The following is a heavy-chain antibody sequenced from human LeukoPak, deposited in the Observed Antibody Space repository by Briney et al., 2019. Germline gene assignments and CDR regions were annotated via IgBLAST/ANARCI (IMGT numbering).Heavy chain of an antibody. J-gene: IGHJ4*02. CDR2: ISYDGSNK. CDR3: AKDVHRDSSSWLIFDY. CDR1: GFTFSSYA. Sequence: PGRPLRLSCAASGFTFSSYAMHWVRQAPGKGLEWVAVISYDGSNKYYADSVKGRFTISRDNSKNTLYLQMNSLRAEDTAVYYCAKDVHRDSSSWLIFDYWGQGTLVTVSS. V-gene: IGHV3-30-3*01. D-gene: IGHD6-13*01.